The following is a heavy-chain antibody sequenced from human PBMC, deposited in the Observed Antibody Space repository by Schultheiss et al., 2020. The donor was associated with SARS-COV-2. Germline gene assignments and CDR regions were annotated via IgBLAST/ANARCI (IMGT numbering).Heavy chain of an antibody. V-gene: IGHV3-23*01. CDR1: GFTFSSYD. J-gene: IGHJ4*02. CDR3: AREAMLPVVTAFEMKYYFDY. Sequence: GGSLRLSCAASGFTFSSYDMSWVRQARGKGLEWVSAISGSGGSTYYADSVKGRFTISRENAKNTLYLQMNSLRAEDTAVYYCAREAMLPVVTAFEMKYYFDYWFQGNLVTVSS. D-gene: IGHD2-21*02. CDR2: ISGSGGST.